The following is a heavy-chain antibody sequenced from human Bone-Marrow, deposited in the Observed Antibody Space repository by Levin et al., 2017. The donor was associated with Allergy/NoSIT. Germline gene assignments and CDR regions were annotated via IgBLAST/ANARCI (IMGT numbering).Heavy chain of an antibody. CDR3: ARLAESGYGSSGGFDL. CDR2: VYYTGST. D-gene: IGHD5-12*01. Sequence: PGGSLRLSCTVSRGSVNSGSFSWGWIRQPPGKGLELLGHVYYTGSTTSNPSLQSRVTLSIDIPNNQFSLNLRSVTAAATAGYYSARLAESGYGSSGGFDLWGQGTLVAVSS. J-gene: IGHJ4*02. V-gene: IGHV4-61*01. CDR1: RGSVNSGSFS.